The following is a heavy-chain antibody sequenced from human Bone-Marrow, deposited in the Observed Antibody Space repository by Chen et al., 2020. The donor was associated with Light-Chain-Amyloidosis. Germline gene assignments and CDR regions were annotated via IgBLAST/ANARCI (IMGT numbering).Heavy chain of an antibody. J-gene: IGHJ4*02. CDR3: ARFAEPLWFGEFFDY. CDR1: GGSISSSSYY. Sequence: QLQLQESGPGLVKPSETLSLTCTVSGGSISSSSYYWGWIRQPPGKGLEWIGSIYYSGSTYYNPSLKSRVTISVDTSKNQFSLKLSSVTAADTAVYYCARFAEPLWFGEFFDYWGQGTLVTVSS. V-gene: IGHV4-39*01. D-gene: IGHD3-10*01. CDR2: IYYSGST.